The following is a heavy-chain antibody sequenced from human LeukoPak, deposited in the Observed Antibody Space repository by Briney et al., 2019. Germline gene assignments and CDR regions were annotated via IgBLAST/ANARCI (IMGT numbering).Heavy chain of an antibody. J-gene: IGHJ4*02. D-gene: IGHD6-13*01. CDR3: ARRGGILGFDY. V-gene: IGHV1-18*01. CDR1: GYTFTIYS. CDR2: ISAYNGDT. Sequence: ASVKVSCKASGYTFTIYSITWVRQAPGQGLEWMGWISAYNGDTNYAQKLQGRVTMTTDTSTSTAYMELRSLRSDDTALYYCARRGGILGFDYWGQGTLVTVSS.